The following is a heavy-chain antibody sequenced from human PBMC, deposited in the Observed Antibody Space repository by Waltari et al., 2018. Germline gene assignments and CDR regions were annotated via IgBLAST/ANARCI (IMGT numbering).Heavy chain of an antibody. CDR3: ARGICSSTSCPPRGGYYYGMDV. CDR1: GGTFSSYA. D-gene: IGHD2-2*01. Sequence: QVQLVQSGAEVKKPGSSVQVSCKASGGTFSSYALSCVRQTPGHGLEWGGRIIPILGIANYAQKFQGRVTITADKSTSTAYMELSSLRSEDTAVYYCARGICSSTSCPPRGGYYYGMDVWGQGTTVTVSS. CDR2: IIPILGIA. J-gene: IGHJ6*02. V-gene: IGHV1-69*09.